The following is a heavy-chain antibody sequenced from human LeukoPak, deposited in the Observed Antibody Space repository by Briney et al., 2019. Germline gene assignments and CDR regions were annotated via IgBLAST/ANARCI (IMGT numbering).Heavy chain of an antibody. D-gene: IGHD2-2*02. CDR1: GGSFSGYY. CDR3: ARARYCSSTSCYTFYY. Sequence: SETLSLTCAVYGGSFSGYYWSWIRQPPGKGLEWIGEINHSGSTNYNPSLKSRVTISVDTSKNQFSLKLSSVTAADTAVYYCARARYCSSTSCYTFYYWGQGTLVNVSS. CDR2: INHSGST. V-gene: IGHV4-34*01. J-gene: IGHJ4*02.